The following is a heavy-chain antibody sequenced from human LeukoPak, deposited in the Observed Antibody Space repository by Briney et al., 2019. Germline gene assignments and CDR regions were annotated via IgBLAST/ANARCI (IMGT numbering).Heavy chain of an antibody. D-gene: IGHD3-22*01. V-gene: IGHV1-18*01. J-gene: IGHJ3*02. CDR1: VYTFTSYG. CDR2: INAYNGNT. CDR3: ERDDVRRTPYYYDSSGYSLSAFDI. Sequence: ASVKVSCKASVYTFTSYGISWVRQAPGQGREWMGWINAYNGNTNYAQMLQGRVTITTDTSTSTAYMELRSLSSDDTAVYSCERDDVRRTPYYYDSSGYSLSAFDIWGQGTMVTVSS.